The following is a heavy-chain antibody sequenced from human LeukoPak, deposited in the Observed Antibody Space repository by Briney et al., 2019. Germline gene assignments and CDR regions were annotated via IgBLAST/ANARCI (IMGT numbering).Heavy chain of an antibody. CDR2: INWNGGST. D-gene: IGHD6-13*01. V-gene: IGHV3-20*04. CDR3: AREYSSSWYENWFDP. Sequence: GGSLRLSCAASGFTFDDYGMSWVRQAPGKGLEWVSGINWNGGSTGYADSVKGRFTISRDNAKNSLYLQMNSLRAEDTAVYYCAREYSSSWYENWFDPWGQGTLVTVSS. J-gene: IGHJ5*02. CDR1: GFTFDDYG.